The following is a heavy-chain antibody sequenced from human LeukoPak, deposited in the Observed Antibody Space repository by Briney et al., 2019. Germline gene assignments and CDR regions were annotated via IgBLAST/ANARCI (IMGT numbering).Heavy chain of an antibody. CDR3: ARDPFYCGGDCYSREDAFDI. V-gene: IGHV1-18*01. J-gene: IGHJ3*02. CDR1: GYTFTSYG. D-gene: IGHD2-21*02. CDR2: VSAYNGNT. Sequence: ASVKVSCKASGYTFTSYGISWVRQAPGQGLEWMGWVSAYNGNTNYAQKLQGRVTMTTDTSTSTAYMELSSLRSEDTAVYYCARDPFYCGGDCYSREDAFDIWGQGTMVTVSS.